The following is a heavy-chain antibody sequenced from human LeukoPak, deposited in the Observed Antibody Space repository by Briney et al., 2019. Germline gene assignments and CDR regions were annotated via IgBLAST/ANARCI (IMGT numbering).Heavy chain of an antibody. V-gene: IGHV3-23*01. CDR2: ISGSGGST. CDR1: GFTFSRYA. CDR3: ANPGIAAAGVWFDP. Sequence: PGGSLRLSCAASGFTFSRYAMSWVRQAPGKGLEWVSAISGSGGSTYYADSVKGRFTISRDNSKNTLYLQMNSLRAEDTAVYYCANPGIAAAGVWFDPWGQGTLVTVSS. J-gene: IGHJ5*02. D-gene: IGHD6-13*01.